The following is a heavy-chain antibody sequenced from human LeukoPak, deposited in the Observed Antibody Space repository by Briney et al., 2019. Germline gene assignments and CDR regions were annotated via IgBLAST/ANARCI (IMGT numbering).Heavy chain of an antibody. V-gene: IGHV1-2*02. Sequence: ASVRVSCKASGYTFTGYYMHWVRQAPGQGLEWMGWINPNSGGTNYAQKFQGRVTMTRDTSISTAYMELSRLRSDDTAVYYCARGSTVLLWFGELNNWFDPWGQGTLVTVSS. CDR3: ARGSTVLLWFGELNNWFDP. CDR2: INPNSGGT. CDR1: GYTFTGYY. J-gene: IGHJ5*02. D-gene: IGHD3-10*01.